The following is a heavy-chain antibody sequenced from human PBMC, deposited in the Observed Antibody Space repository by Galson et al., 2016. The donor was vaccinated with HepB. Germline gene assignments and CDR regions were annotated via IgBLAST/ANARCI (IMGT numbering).Heavy chain of an antibody. Sequence: SLRLSCAASGFTFSSYSMNWVRQAPGKGLEWVSSISSSGSYIYYADSLKGRFTISRDNAKNSLYLQMNSLRAEDTAVYYCARDLEGRFLEWSLRTHWFDPWGQGTLVTVSS. CDR2: ISSSGSYI. V-gene: IGHV3-21*01. J-gene: IGHJ5*02. D-gene: IGHD3-3*01. CDR3: ARDLEGRFLEWSLRTHWFDP. CDR1: GFTFSSYS.